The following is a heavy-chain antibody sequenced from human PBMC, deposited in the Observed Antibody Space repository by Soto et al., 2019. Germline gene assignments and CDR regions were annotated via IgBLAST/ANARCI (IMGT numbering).Heavy chain of an antibody. CDR1: GGSLSGYY. J-gene: IGHJ6*03. D-gene: IGHD3-9*01. Sequence: QVHLEQWGAGLLNPSETLSHTCAVYGGSLSGYYWSWVRQSPGKGLEWIGEINHSGTANYNPSLKTRVTISADASKHQFSLRLTSVTAADSATYYCASYHFLDLWTGSRHYMDVWSRGTPVTVSS. V-gene: IGHV4-34*01. CDR2: INHSGTA. CDR3: ASYHFLDLWTGSRHYMDV.